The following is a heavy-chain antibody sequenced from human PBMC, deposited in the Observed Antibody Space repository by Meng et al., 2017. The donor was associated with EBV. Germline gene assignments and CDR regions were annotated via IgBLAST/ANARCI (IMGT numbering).Heavy chain of an antibody. CDR1: GGSVNGYF. D-gene: IGHD5/OR15-5a*01. J-gene: IGHJ4*02. V-gene: IGHV4-34*01. CDR3: ARPFPSIVSPRLDPFGE. Sequence: QVQLQQWGAGLLKPSETLSLTCAVYGGSVNGYFWSWIRQPPGKGLEWIGELHHSGSTNYNPSLKSRITVSVDTSKNQFSLRLTSVTAADTAVYYCARPFPSIVSPRLDPFGEWGQGTLGTVSS. CDR2: LHHSGST.